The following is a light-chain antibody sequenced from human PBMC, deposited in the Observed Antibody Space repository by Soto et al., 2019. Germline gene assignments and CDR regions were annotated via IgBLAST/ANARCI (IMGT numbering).Light chain of an antibody. CDR1: QSISSW. CDR2: DAS. Sequence: DIQMTQSPSTLSASVGDRVTITCRASQSISSWLAWYQQKPGKAPKLLIYDASSLESGVPSRFSGSGSGTEITLTISRLQPDDFATYYCQQYKSYSPTFGQGTKVEIK. CDR3: QQYKSYSPT. V-gene: IGKV1-5*01. J-gene: IGKJ1*01.